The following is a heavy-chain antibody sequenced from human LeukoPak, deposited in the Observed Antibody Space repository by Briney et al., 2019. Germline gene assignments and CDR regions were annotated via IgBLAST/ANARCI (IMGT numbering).Heavy chain of an antibody. D-gene: IGHD3-22*01. V-gene: IGHV4-34*01. CDR3: ARDTPTGSGYYHYDAFDI. CDR2: TNHSEDR. J-gene: IGHJ3*02. CDR1: GGSFSAYY. Sequence: SETLSLTCAVYGGSFSAYYWSWFRQPPGKGLEWIGKTNHSEDRNYNPSRKSRVTMAVDTSKNQFSLKLSSVTAADTAVYYCARDTPTGSGYYHYDAFDIWGQGTMVTVSS.